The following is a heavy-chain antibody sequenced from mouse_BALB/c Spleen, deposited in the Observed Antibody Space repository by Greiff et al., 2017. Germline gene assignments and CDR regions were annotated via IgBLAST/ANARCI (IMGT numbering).Heavy chain of an antibody. V-gene: IGHV14-3*02. Sequence: DVQLQESGAELVKPGASVKLSCTASGFNIKDTYMHWVKQRPEQGLEWIGRIDPANGNTKYDPKFQGKATITADTSSNTAYLQLSSLTSEDTAVYYCARSTMISPYAMDYWGQGTSVTVSS. CDR3: ARSTMISPYAMDY. CDR1: GFNIKDTY. D-gene: IGHD2-4*01. CDR2: IDPANGNT. J-gene: IGHJ4*01.